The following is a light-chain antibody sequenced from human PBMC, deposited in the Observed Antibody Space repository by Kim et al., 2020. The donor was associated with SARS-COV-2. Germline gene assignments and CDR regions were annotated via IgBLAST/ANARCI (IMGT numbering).Light chain of an antibody. CDR2: EVT. CDR3: QQRSDALT. V-gene: IGKV3-11*01. CDR1: QSISNF. Sequence: SLSARESPSLSGRASQSISNFSAWHQQHPEQAPRLLICEVTSRATVVPARFGGRWSGTYFPLTTSSEAPEDFAVYCWQQRSDALTFGRGTKVDIK. J-gene: IGKJ4*01.